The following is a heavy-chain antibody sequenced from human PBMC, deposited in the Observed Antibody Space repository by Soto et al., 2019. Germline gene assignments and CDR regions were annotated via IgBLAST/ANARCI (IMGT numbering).Heavy chain of an antibody. CDR2: ISYDGSNK. V-gene: IGHV3-30*18. CDR3: AKDPYPTDSD. Sequence: GGSLRLSCAASGFTFISYGMHWVRQAPGKGLEWVAVISYDGSNKYYADSVKGRFTISRDNSKNTLYLQMNSLRAEDTAVYYCAKDPYPTDSDWGQGTLVTVSS. D-gene: IGHD3-22*01. CDR1: GFTFISYG. J-gene: IGHJ4*02.